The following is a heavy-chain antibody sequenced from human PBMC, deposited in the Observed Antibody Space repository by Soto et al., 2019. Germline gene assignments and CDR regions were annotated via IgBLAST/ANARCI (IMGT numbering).Heavy chain of an antibody. CDR1: GYTFTSYG. Sequence: SVKVSCKTSGYTFTSYGISWVRQAPGQGLEWMGWITANNVNTNYAQKFQGRVTMTTDTSTATAYMELRSLRSDDTAVYYCARDMGGYYFEPNDYWGQGTQVTVSS. J-gene: IGHJ4*02. V-gene: IGHV1-18*01. CDR3: ARDMGGYYFEPNDY. D-gene: IGHD3-22*01. CDR2: ITANNVNT.